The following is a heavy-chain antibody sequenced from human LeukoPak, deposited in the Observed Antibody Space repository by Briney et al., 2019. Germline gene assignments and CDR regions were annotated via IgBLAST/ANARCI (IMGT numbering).Heavy chain of an antibody. J-gene: IGHJ3*02. Sequence: ETGGSLRLSCAASGFTFSSYAMSWVRQAPGKGLEWVSAISGSGGSTYYADSVKGRFTISRDNSKNTLYLQMNSLRAEDTAVYYCAKDQARIFGVVIHDAFDIWGQGTMVTVSS. D-gene: IGHD3-3*02. V-gene: IGHV3-23*01. CDR2: ISGSGGST. CDR1: GFTFSSYA. CDR3: AKDQARIFGVVIHDAFDI.